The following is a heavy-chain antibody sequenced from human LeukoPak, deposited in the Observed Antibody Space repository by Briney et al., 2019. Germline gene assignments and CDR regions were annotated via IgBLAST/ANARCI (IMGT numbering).Heavy chain of an antibody. CDR3: ARAHYDSSGYYYVY. J-gene: IGHJ4*02. CDR1: GYTFTSYG. Sequence: ASVTVSCKASGYTFTSYGISWVRQAPGQGLEWMGWISAYNGNTNYAQKLQGRVTMTTDTSTSTAYMELRSLRSDDTAVYYCARAHYDSSGYYYVYWGQGTLVTVSS. V-gene: IGHV1-18*01. D-gene: IGHD3-22*01. CDR2: ISAYNGNT.